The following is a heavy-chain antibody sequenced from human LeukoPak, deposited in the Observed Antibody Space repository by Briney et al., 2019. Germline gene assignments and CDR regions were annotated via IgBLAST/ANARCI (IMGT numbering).Heavy chain of an antibody. CDR1: GGSFSVYY. CDR3: ARTGEYYDFWSGYYGYYYYYYMDV. V-gene: IGHV4-34*01. Sequence: PSETLSLTCAVYGGSFSVYYWSWIRQPPGKGLEWIGEINNSGSTNYNPSLKSRVTISVDTSKTQFSLKLSSVTAADTAVYYCARTGEYYDFWSGYYGYYYYYYMDVWGKGTTVTVSS. D-gene: IGHD3-3*01. J-gene: IGHJ6*03. CDR2: INNSGST.